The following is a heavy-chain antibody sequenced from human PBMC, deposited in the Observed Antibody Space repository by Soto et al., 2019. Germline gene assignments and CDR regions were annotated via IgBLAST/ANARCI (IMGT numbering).Heavy chain of an antibody. CDR2: IYPGDSDT. V-gene: IGHV5-51*01. D-gene: IGHD3-10*01. Sequence: PGESLKISCKGSGYSFTSYWIGWVRQMPGKGLEWMGIIYPGDSDTRYIPSFQGQVTISADKSISTAYLQWSSLKASDTAMYYCARAMVRGKNYYGVDVWGQGTTVTVSS. CDR1: GYSFTSYW. J-gene: IGHJ6*02. CDR3: ARAMVRGKNYYGVDV.